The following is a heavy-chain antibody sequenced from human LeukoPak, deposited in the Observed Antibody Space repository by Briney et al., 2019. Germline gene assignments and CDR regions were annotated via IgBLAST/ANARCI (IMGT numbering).Heavy chain of an antibody. CDR1: GFNVSRNY. CDR2: IYSGGST. CDR3: ARDLPRGNWEY. J-gene: IGHJ4*02. D-gene: IGHD7-27*01. V-gene: IGHV3-53*01. Sequence: GGSLRLSCAASGFNVSRNYMGWVRQAPRKGLEWVSVIYSGGSTYCADSVKGRFIISRDNSKNTVYLQMNSLRAEDTAVYYCARDLPRGNWEYWGQGTLVSVSS.